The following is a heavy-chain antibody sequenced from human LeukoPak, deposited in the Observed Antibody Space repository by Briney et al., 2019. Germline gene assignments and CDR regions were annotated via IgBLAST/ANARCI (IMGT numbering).Heavy chain of an antibody. D-gene: IGHD2-2*01. CDR3: ARGTRPTPVAFDI. Sequence: PGGSLRLSCAASGFTFSSYGMHWVRQAPGKGLEWVAVIWYDGSNKYYADSVKGRFTISRDNSKNTLYLQMNSLRAEDTAVYYCARGTRPTPVAFDIWGQGTTVTVSS. V-gene: IGHV3-33*01. CDR2: IWYDGSNK. J-gene: IGHJ3*02. CDR1: GFTFSSYG.